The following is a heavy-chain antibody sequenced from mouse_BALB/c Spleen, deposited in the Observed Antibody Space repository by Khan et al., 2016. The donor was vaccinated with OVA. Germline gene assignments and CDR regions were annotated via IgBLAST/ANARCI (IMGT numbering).Heavy chain of an antibody. J-gene: IGHJ3*01. V-gene: IGHV1S81*02. Sequence: QVQLQQSGAELVKPGASVKLSCKASGYTFTSYYIYWVKQRPGQGLEWIGGINPSNGGTYFNAKFESKATLTVDKSSSTAFLQVSSLTSEDSAVYYGRRSGWAAFAYWGQGTLVTVSA. CDR1: GYTFTSYY. CDR2: INPSNGGT. CDR3: RRSGWAAFAY. D-gene: IGHD1-1*02.